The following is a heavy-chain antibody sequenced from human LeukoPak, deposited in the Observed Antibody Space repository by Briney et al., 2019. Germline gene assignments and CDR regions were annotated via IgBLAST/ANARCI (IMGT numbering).Heavy chain of an antibody. J-gene: IGHJ4*02. V-gene: IGHV3-74*01. CDR2: INSDGSST. CDR1: GSTLSSYW. Sequence: GGSLRLSCAASGSTLSSYWMHWVREAPGKGLVWVSRINSDGSSTSYADSVKGRFTISRDNAKNTLYLQMNSLRAEDTAVYYCATPRGSGSYLAFDYWGQGTLVTVSS. CDR3: ATPRGSGSYLAFDY. D-gene: IGHD1-26*01.